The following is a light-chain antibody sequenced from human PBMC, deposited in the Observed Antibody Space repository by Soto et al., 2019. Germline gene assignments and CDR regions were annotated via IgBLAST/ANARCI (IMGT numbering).Light chain of an antibody. Sequence: QPVLTQPPSTSGTPGQRVTISCFGSSSNIGSNSVNWFQQLPGTAPRLLIYTNDQRPSGVPDRFSGSKSVTSASLAISWLQSEDEGDYYCAAWDDSLNGYVFGTGTKLTVL. J-gene: IGLJ1*01. CDR2: TND. V-gene: IGLV1-44*01. CDR1: SSNIGSNS. CDR3: AAWDDSLNGYV.